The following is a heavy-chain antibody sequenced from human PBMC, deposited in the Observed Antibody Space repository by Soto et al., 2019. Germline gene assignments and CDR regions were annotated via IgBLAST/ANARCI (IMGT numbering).Heavy chain of an antibody. D-gene: IGHD2-21*02. V-gene: IGHV1-18*04. J-gene: IGHJ6*02. CDR1: GYTFTSYD. CDR2: ISAYSDNT. Sequence: ASVKVSCKASGYTFTSYDISWVRQAPGQGLEWMGWISAYSDNTNYAQKLQGRVTITTDTSTSTAYMELTSLRSDDTAVYYCARGQPTSCCGVDDSSPCFDVWGQGTMVTVSS. CDR3: ARGQPTSCCGVDDSSPCFDV.